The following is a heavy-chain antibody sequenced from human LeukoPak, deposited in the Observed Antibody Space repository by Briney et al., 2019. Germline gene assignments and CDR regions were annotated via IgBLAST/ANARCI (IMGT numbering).Heavy chain of an antibody. V-gene: IGHV3-9*01. D-gene: IGHD2/OR15-2a*01. J-gene: IGHJ4*02. Sequence: GGSLRLPCAASGFIFSVFWMHWVRQAPGKGLEWVSGISWNSGSIGYADSVKGRFTISRDNAKNSLYLQMNSLRAEDTALYYCAKDLYGVFDYWGQGTLVTVSS. CDR1: GFIFSVFW. CDR2: ISWNSGSI. CDR3: AKDLYGVFDY.